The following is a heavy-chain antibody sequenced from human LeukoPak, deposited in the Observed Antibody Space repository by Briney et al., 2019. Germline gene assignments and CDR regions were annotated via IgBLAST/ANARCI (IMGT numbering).Heavy chain of an antibody. D-gene: IGHD2/OR15-2a*01. CDR2: INPNSGGT. J-gene: IGHJ4*02. CDR1: GYTFTSYD. CDR3: AADDLNIGF. V-gene: IGHV1-2*02. Sequence: ASVKVSCKASGYTFTSYDINWVRQAPGQGLEWMGWINPNSGGTNYAQKFQGRVTMTRDTSISTAYMELSSLRSEDTAFYYCAADDLNIGFWGQGTLVTVSS.